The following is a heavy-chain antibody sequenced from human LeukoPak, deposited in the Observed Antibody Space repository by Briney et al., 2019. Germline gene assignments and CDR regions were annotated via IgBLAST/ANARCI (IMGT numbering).Heavy chain of an antibody. Sequence: GGSLRLSCAASGFIFSNYGMHWVRQAPGKGLEWVAVIWYDGSNKYYADFVKGRFTISRDNSKNTLYLQMSSLRAEDTAVYYCVRDLAMYYYDSSGCLDYWGQGTLVTVSS. J-gene: IGHJ4*02. D-gene: IGHD3-22*01. CDR2: IWYDGSNK. CDR3: VRDLAMYYYDSSGCLDY. CDR1: GFIFSNYG. V-gene: IGHV3-33*01.